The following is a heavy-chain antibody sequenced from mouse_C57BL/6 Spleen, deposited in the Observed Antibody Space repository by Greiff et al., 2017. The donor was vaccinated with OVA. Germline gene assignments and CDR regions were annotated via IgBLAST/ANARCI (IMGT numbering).Heavy chain of an antibody. CDR2: IYPGGGYT. Sequence: VKLMESGAELVRPGTSVKMSCKASGYTFTNYWIGWAKQRPGHGLEWIGDIYPGGGYTNYNEKFKGKATLTADKSSSTAYMQFSSLTSEDSAIYYCARTAQATGYFDYWGQGTTLTVSS. CDR1: GYTFTNYW. J-gene: IGHJ2*01. D-gene: IGHD3-2*02. CDR3: ARTAQATGYFDY. V-gene: IGHV1-63*01.